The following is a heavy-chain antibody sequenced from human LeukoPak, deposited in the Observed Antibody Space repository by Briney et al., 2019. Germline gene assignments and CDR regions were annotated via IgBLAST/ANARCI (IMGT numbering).Heavy chain of an antibody. CDR3: VRGSLRLPRSTPDY. J-gene: IGHJ4*02. CDR2: ISSDGSVT. D-gene: IGHD2-21*02. Sequence: GGSLRLSCAVSGFSFSNYWMHWVRQDPGKGLVWVSYISSDGSVTKYAASVKGRFTISRDNAGNTLYLQMNSLRVEDTAVYYCVRGSLRLPRSTPDYWGQGTLVTVSS. CDR1: GFSFSNYW. V-gene: IGHV3-74*03.